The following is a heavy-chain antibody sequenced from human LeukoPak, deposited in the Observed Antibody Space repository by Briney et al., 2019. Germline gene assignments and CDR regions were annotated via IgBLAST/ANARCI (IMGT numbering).Heavy chain of an antibody. J-gene: IGHJ4*02. CDR3: GVGDFWSGYQSGYSYESFDY. CDR2: INPNSGGT. V-gene: IGHV1-2*02. Sequence: ASVKVPCKASGYTFTGYYMHWVRQAPGQGLEWMGWINPNSGGTNYAQKFQGRVTMTRDTSISTAYMELSRLRSDDTAVYYCGVGDFWSGYQSGYSYESFDYWGQGTLVTVSS. CDR1: GYTFTGYY. D-gene: IGHD3-3*01.